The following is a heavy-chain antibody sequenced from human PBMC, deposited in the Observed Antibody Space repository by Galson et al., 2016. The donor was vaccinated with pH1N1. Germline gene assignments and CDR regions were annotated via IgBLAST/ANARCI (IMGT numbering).Heavy chain of an antibody. J-gene: IGHJ4*02. Sequence: SLRLSCAASGFAFGDYAMHWVRQAPGKGLEWVSGISWNSGSIGYADSVKGRFTISRDNAKNPLYLQMNSLRAEDTALYYCAKVDGYYLGYFDYWGQGTLVTVSS. CDR2: ISWNSGSI. CDR3: AKVDGYYLGYFDY. CDR1: GFAFGDYA. D-gene: IGHD1-26*01. V-gene: IGHV3-9*01.